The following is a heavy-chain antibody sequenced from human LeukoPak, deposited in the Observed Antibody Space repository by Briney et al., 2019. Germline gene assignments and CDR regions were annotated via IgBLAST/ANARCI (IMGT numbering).Heavy chain of an antibody. D-gene: IGHD1-26*01. CDR2: INPYSGDT. CDR1: GYTFTGYY. V-gene: IGHV1-2*02. Sequence: ASVKVSCKTSGYTFTGYYIHWVRQAPGQGLEWMGWINPYSGDTNYAQKFQGRVTMTRDTSISTAYMELSSLKSDDTAVYYCARVAMSGIGSDDFWGQGTLVTASS. J-gene: IGHJ4*02. CDR3: ARVAMSGIGSDDF.